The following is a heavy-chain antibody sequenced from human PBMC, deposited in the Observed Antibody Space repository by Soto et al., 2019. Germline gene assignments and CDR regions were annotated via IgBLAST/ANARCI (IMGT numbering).Heavy chain of an antibody. CDR1: GYTLTELS. CDR2: FDPEDGET. J-gene: IGHJ4*02. V-gene: IGHV1-24*01. CDR3: ATEASSDRRFDY. Sequence: ASVKVSCKVSGYTLTELSMHWVRQAPGKGLEWMGGFDPEDGETIYAQKFQGRVTMTEDTSTDTAYMELSSLRSEDTAVYYCATEASSDRRFDYWGQGTLVTVSS.